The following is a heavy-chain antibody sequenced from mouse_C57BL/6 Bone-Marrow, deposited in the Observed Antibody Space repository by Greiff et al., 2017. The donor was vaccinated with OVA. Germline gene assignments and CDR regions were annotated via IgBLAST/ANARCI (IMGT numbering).Heavy chain of an antibody. CDR2: INPNNGGT. D-gene: IGHD1-1*01. J-gene: IGHJ3*01. V-gene: IGHV1-26*01. CDR3: ARSLYYYGSSPRFAY. Sequence: EVKLVESGPELVKPGASVKISCKASGYTFTDYYMNWVKQSHGKSLEWIGDINPNNGGTSYNQKFKGKATLPVDKSSSTADMELRSLTSEDLAVYYWARSLYYYGSSPRFAYWGQGTLVTVSA. CDR1: GYTFTDYY.